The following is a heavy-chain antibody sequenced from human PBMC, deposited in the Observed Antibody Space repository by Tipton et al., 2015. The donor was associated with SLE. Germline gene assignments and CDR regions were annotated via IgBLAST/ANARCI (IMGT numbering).Heavy chain of an antibody. CDR2: INSVTGVV. CDR3: SREGSSGYPDY. Sequence: SLRLSCAAPGFALRDYEVNWVRQAPGKGLQWISYINSVTGVVDYADSVRDQFSISLDGATNSVHLQMNSLRVEDTGVYYCSREGSSGYPDYWGPGTLVTVSS. J-gene: IGHJ4*02. D-gene: IGHD3-22*01. CDR1: GFALRDYE. V-gene: IGHV3-48*03.